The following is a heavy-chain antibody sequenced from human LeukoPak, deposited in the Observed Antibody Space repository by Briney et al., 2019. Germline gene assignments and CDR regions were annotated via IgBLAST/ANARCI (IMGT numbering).Heavy chain of an antibody. D-gene: IGHD3-3*01. CDR2: ISYSGST. V-gene: IGHV4-59*08. J-gene: IGHJ5*02. Sequence: PSETLSLTCTVSGGSISSQYWSWIRQPPGRGLEWIGYISYSGSTKYSPSLKSRVTISVDTSKNQFSLKLNFLTAADTSVYYCARLRFLEWLFPWFDPWGQGILVTVSS. CDR3: ARLRFLEWLFPWFDP. CDR1: GGSISSQY.